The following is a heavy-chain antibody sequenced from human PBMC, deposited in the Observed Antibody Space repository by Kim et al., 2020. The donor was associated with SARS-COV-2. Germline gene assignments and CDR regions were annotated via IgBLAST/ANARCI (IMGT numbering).Heavy chain of an antibody. CDR2: ISSSSSYI. Sequence: GGSLRLSCAASGFTFSSYSMNWVRQAPGKGLEWVSSISSSSSYIYYADSVKGRFTISRDNAKNSLYLQMNSLRAEDTAVYYCARAMTTVTDGYYYYYYGMDVWGQGTTVTVSS. D-gene: IGHD4-17*01. CDR3: ARAMTTVTDGYYYYYYGMDV. V-gene: IGHV3-21*01. CDR1: GFTFSSYS. J-gene: IGHJ6*02.